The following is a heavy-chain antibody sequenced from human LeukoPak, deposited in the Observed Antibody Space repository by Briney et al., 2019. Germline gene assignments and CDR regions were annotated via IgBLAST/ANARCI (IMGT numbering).Heavy chain of an antibody. CDR1: GYTFTSYY. CDR2: INPSGGST. Sequence: ASVKVSCKASGYTFTSYYMHWVRQAPAQGLEWMGIINPSGGSTSYAQKFQGRVTMTRDMSTSTVYMELSSLRSEDTAVYYCARRGGYCGGDCYSFGWFDPWGQGTLVTVSS. D-gene: IGHD2-21*02. CDR3: ARRGGYCGGDCYSFGWFDP. V-gene: IGHV1-46*01. J-gene: IGHJ5*02.